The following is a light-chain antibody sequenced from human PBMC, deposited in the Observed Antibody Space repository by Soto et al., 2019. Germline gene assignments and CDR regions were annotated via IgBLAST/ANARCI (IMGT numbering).Light chain of an antibody. CDR1: QSVSSSS. V-gene: IGKV3-20*01. Sequence: EIVLTQSPGTLSLSPGERATLSCRASQSVSSSSLAWYQQKPGQAPRLLIFDASSRATGISDRFSGSGSGPDFTLTIIRLEPEDFSVYYCQQYGRSPWTFGQGTKVEFK. J-gene: IGKJ1*01. CDR2: DAS. CDR3: QQYGRSPWT.